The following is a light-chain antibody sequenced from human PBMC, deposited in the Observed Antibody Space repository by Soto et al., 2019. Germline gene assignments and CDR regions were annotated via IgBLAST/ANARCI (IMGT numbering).Light chain of an antibody. CDR2: DVS. V-gene: IGLV2-14*03. CDR3: SSYTTTNTLGYV. Sequence: QSALTQPASVSGSPGQSIAISCTGTSGDVGGYNYVSWYQQHPDKAPKLIIFDVSNRPSGISIRFSGSKSGNTASLTIPGLQAEDEADYYCSSYTTTNTLGYVFGTGTKVTVL. CDR1: SGDVGGYNY. J-gene: IGLJ1*01.